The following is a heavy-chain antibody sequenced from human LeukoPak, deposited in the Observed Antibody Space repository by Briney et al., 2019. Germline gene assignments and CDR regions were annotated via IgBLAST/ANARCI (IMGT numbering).Heavy chain of an antibody. J-gene: IGHJ3*02. Sequence: ASVKVSCKASGGTFSSYAISWVRQAPGQGLEWMGGIIPIFGTANYAQKFQGRVTITTDESTSTAYMELSSLRPEDTAVYYCARASKGPRDYDYVWGSYHKLHDAFDIWGQGTMVTVSS. CDR2: IIPIFGTA. V-gene: IGHV1-69*05. CDR1: GGTFSSYA. D-gene: IGHD3-16*02. CDR3: ARASKGPRDYDYVWGSYHKLHDAFDI.